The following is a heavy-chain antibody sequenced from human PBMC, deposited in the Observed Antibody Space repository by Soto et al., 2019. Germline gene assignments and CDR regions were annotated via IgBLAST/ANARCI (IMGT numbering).Heavy chain of an antibody. CDR2: IYSSGST. J-gene: IGHJ5*02. Sequence: QVQLQESGPGLVKPSQTLSLTCTVSGGSISSGGYYWSWIRQHPGKGLEWIGYIYSSGSTYNNPSLKSRITTPVATSKNQSPLKLSAVTATNTAVYSGARSIATWGQGTRVTVS. CDR3: ARSIAT. CDR1: GGSISSGGYY. V-gene: IGHV4-31*03.